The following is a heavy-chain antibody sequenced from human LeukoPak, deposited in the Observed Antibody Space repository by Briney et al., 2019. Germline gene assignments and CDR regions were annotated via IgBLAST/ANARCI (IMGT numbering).Heavy chain of an antibody. V-gene: IGHV4-4*02. CDR1: GGSISSSNW. CDR2: IYHSGST. D-gene: IGHD1-1*01. J-gene: IGHJ4*02. CDR3: ARAAARYGNYFDY. Sequence: SETLSLTCAVPGGSISSSNWWSWVRQPPGKGLEWIGEIYHSGSTNYNPSLKSRVTISVDKSKNQFSLKLSSVTAADTAVYYCARAAARYGNYFDYWGQGTLVTVSS.